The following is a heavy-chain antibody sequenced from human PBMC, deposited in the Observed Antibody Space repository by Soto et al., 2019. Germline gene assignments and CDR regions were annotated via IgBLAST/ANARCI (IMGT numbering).Heavy chain of an antibody. V-gene: IGHV4-31*03. J-gene: IGHJ4*02. D-gene: IGHD3-3*01. CDR2: IYYSGST. CDR3: ARENFGVTTCGLDY. CDR1: GGSISSGGYY. Sequence: QVQLQESGPGLVKPSQTLSLTCTVSGGSISSGGYYWSWIRQHPGKGLEWIGYIYYSGSTYYNPSLKRRVTISVDTSKNQFSLKLSSVTAADTAVYYCARENFGVTTCGLDYWGQGTLVTVSS.